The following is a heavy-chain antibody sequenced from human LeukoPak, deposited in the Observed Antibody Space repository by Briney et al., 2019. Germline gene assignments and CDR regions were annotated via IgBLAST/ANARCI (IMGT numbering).Heavy chain of an antibody. CDR2: ISHTGSTT. D-gene: IGHD6-25*01. V-gene: IGHV4-4*02. J-gene: IGHJ4*02. CDR1: GGSVSASHW. Sequence: PSETLSLTCAVSGGSVSASHWWGWVRQPPGKGLEWIGEISHTGSTTYYNPSLKGRVAVSLDKSKNQFSLKFTSVTAADTAIYYCARQGDYSSDFWGQGTLVIVSS. CDR3: ARQGDYSSDF.